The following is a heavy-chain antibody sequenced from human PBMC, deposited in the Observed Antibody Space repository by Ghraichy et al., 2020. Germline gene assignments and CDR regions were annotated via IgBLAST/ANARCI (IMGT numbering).Heavy chain of an antibody. CDR3: ARIMRGYCSSTSCYGYYYYGMDV. CDR1: GFSLSTSGMC. CDR2: IDWDDDK. Sequence: SGPTLVKPTQTLTLTCTFSGFSLSTSGMCVSWIRQPPGKALEWLTRIDWDDDKYYSTSLKTRLTISKDTSKNQVVLTMTNMDPVDTATYYLARIMRGYCSSTSCYGYYYYGMDVWGQGTTVTVSS. J-gene: IGHJ6*02. V-gene: IGHV2-70*11. D-gene: IGHD2-2*01.